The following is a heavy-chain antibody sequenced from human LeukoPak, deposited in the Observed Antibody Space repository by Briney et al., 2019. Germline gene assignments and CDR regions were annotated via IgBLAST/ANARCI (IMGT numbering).Heavy chain of an antibody. Sequence: GGSLRLSCAASGVTFRSYAMSCVRQAPGEGLGWVSAISGSSGGTYYADSLKGRFTISRENSKNTLYLQMNSLRAEDTAVYYCAKDGRATIFGVVFPLFDYWGQGTLVTVSS. CDR2: ISGSSGGT. V-gene: IGHV3-23*01. CDR3: AKDGRATIFGVVFPLFDY. D-gene: IGHD3-3*01. J-gene: IGHJ4*02. CDR1: GVTFRSYA.